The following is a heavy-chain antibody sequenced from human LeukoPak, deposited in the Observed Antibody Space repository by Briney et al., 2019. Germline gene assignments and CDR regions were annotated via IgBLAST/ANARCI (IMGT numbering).Heavy chain of an antibody. V-gene: IGHV4-61*02. Sequence: SQTLSVTCTVSGGSISSGSYYWSWIRQPAGKGLEWIGRIYTSGSTNYNPSLKSRVTISVDTSKNQFSLKLSSVTAADTAVYYCAREERGDGYNLYFDYWGQGTLVTVSS. CDR1: GGSISSGSYY. D-gene: IGHD5-24*01. CDR3: AREERGDGYNLYFDY. J-gene: IGHJ4*02. CDR2: IYTSGST.